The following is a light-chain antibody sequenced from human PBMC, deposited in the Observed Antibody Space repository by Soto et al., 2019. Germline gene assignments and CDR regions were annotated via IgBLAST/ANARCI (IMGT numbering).Light chain of an antibody. J-gene: IGKJ4*01. Sequence: IQFTHSPSSLSASVGDRVTVTCRASEDIANYLAWYQQKVGKAPKLLIYDASTLHSGVPSRFSGSGSGTDFTLTISGLQPEDFATYYCHNLTRYPSNFGGGTKVDIK. CDR3: HNLTRYPSN. CDR1: EDIANY. CDR2: DAS. V-gene: IGKV1-9*01.